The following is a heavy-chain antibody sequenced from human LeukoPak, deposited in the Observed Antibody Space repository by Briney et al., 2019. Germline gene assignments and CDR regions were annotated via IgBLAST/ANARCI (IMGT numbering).Heavy chain of an antibody. J-gene: IGHJ4*02. D-gene: IGHD3-9*01. CDR2: IYYSGST. Sequence: PSETLSLTCTVSGGSISSYYWSWIRQPPGKGLEWIGYIYYSGSTNYNPSLKSRVTISVDTSKNQFSLKPSSVTAADTAVYYCARHRKLRYFDWSWGQGTLVTVSS. V-gene: IGHV4-59*08. CDR1: GGSISSYY. CDR3: ARHRKLRYFDWS.